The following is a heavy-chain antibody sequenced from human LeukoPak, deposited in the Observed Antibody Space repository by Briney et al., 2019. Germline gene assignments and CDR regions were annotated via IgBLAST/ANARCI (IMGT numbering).Heavy chain of an antibody. V-gene: IGHV4-30-4*01. CDR3: ARHHRYSSGSIDH. J-gene: IGHJ4*02. CDR2: IYYSGNT. CDR1: GGSVSRGDYY. D-gene: IGHD3-22*01. Sequence: SQTLSLTCTVSGGSVSRGDYYWTWIRQPPGKGLEWIGHIYYSGNTYYDPSLKSRLTISVDTSKNQFSLTVSSVTAADTAVYFCARHHRYSSGSIDHWGQGTLVTVSS.